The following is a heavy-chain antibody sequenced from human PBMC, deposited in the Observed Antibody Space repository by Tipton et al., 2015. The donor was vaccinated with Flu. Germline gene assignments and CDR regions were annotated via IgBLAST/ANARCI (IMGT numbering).Heavy chain of an antibody. Sequence: SLRLSCAASGFTFSSYAMSWVRQAPGKGLEWVSAISGSGGSTYYADSVKGRFTISRDNSKNTLYLQMNSLRAEDTDVYCCAKKGWGYCSGGSCYTFDYWGQGTLVSVSS. CDR3: AKKGWGYCSGGSCYTFDY. D-gene: IGHD2-15*01. CDR1: GFTFSSYA. J-gene: IGHJ4*02. CDR2: ISGSGGST. V-gene: IGHV3-23*01.